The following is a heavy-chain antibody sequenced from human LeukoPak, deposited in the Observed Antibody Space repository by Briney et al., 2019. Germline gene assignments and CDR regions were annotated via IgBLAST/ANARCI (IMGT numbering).Heavy chain of an antibody. CDR3: ARDRDPSFPVAGGSY. CDR1: GFTFNFYE. Sequence: GGSLRLSCAASGFTFNFYEMHWVRQAPGKGLEWVSYISSSSSTIYYADSVKGRFTISRDNAKNSLYLQMNSLRAEDTAVYYCARDRDPSFPVAGGSYWGQGTLVTVSS. CDR2: ISSSSSTI. V-gene: IGHV3-48*01. D-gene: IGHD6-19*01. J-gene: IGHJ4*02.